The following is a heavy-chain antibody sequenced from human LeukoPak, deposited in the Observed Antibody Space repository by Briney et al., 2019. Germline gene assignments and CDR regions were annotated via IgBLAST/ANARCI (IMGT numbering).Heavy chain of an antibody. CDR2: ISAYNGNT. J-gene: IGHJ3*02. CDR3: ARGQTPSGIVGATSAFDI. Sequence: GASVKVSCKASGYTFTSYGIIWVRQAPGQGLEWMGWISAYNGNTNYAQKLQGRVTMTTDTSTSTAYIELRSLRSDDTAVYYCARGQTPSGIVGATSAFDIWGQGTMVTVSS. D-gene: IGHD1-26*01. V-gene: IGHV1-18*01. CDR1: GYTFTSYG.